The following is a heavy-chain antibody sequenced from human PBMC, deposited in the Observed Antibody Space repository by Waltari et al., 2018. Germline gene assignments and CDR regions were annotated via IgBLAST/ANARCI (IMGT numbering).Heavy chain of an antibody. CDR3: VRGYPDIVATISDY. Sequence: QLQLQESGPGLVKPSETLSLTCTVSRSSIRNNNYYWGWVRQPPGKGLEWIGSFYKSGTTYYNPALKSRVTISVDTSNNQFALKWNSVTAADTAVYYCVRGYPDIVATISDYWGQGTLVIVSS. J-gene: IGHJ4*02. CDR1: RSSIRNNNYY. CDR2: FYKSGTT. D-gene: IGHD5-12*01. V-gene: IGHV4-39*07.